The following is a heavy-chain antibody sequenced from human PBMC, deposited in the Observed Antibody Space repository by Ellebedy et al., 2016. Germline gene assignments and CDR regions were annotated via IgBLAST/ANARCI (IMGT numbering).Heavy chain of an antibody. CDR3: AKDGCGGDCYSVGGYFDY. Sequence: GESLKISCAASGFPFSSYAMSWVRQAPGKGLEWVSAISGSGGSHYYADSVKGRFTISRDNSKNTLYLQMNSLRAEDTAVYYCAKDGCGGDCYSVGGYFDYWGQGTLVTVSS. V-gene: IGHV3-23*01. D-gene: IGHD2-21*02. CDR2: ISGSGGSH. CDR1: GFPFSSYA. J-gene: IGHJ4*02.